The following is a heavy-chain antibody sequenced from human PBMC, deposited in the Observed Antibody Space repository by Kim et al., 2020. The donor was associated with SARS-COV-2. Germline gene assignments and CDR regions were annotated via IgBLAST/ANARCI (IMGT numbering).Heavy chain of an antibody. J-gene: IGHJ4*02. CDR3: ARDDGSSSWAIIDY. V-gene: IGHV1-2*02. Sequence: AQKFQGRVTMTRDTSISTAYMELSRLRSDDTAVYYCARDDGSSSWAIIDYWGQGTLVTVSS. D-gene: IGHD6-13*01.